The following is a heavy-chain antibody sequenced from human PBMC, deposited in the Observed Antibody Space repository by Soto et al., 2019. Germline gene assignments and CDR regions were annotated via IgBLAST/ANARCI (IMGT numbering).Heavy chain of an antibody. D-gene: IGHD2-15*01. Sequence: EVQLVESGGGLVQPGGSLRLSFAASGFTFSSYWMHWVRQAPGKGLVWVSRVKSDGSSTTYADSVKGRFTISRDNAKNTLSLQMNSLRAEDTAVYYCARGDWGGSCDYWGQGTLVTVSS. J-gene: IGHJ4*02. CDR3: ARGDWGGSCDY. CDR1: GFTFSSYW. V-gene: IGHV3-74*01. CDR2: VKSDGSST.